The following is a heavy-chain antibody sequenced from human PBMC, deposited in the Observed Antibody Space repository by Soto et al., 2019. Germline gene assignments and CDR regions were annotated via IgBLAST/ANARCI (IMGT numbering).Heavy chain of an antibody. V-gene: IGHV3-13*01. CDR1: GFTFSSYA. J-gene: IGHJ4*02. Sequence: GGSRRLSCAASGFTFSSYAVHWVRQPTGKGLEWVSVIGSAGDTYYPGSVKGRFTISRENAKNSLYLQMNSLRAEDTAVYYCARGYLGSFDYWGQGTLVTVSS. CDR2: IGSAGDT. D-gene: IGHD7-27*01. CDR3: ARGYLGSFDY.